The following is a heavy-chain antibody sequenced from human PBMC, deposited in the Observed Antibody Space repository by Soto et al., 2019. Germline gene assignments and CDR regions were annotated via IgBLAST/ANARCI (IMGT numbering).Heavy chain of an antibody. D-gene: IGHD2-21*02. CDR3: ARNLVSGGSDSLGLNYFDY. V-gene: IGHV1-69*01. CDR2: IIPLFGTP. Sequence: QVQLVQSGAEVRKPGSSVKVSCKASGGTFSSYAISWVRHAPGQGLEWMGGIIPLFGTPSYAQKFQGRVTSTADESTTTASIELSSLRSEDTAIYYCARNLVSGGSDSLGLNYFDYWGQGTLVTVSS. CDR1: GGTFSSYA. J-gene: IGHJ4*02.